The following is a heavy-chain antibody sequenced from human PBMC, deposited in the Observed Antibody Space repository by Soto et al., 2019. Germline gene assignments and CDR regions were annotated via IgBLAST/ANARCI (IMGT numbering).Heavy chain of an antibody. Sequence: GGSLRLSCAASGFTFDDYTMHWVHQAPGKGLEWVSLISWDGGSTYYADSVKGRFTISRDNSKNSLYLQMNSLRTEDTALYYCAKECFGSADAPYYYYYGMDVWGQGTTVTVSS. CDR3: AKECFGSADAPYYYYYGMDV. V-gene: IGHV3-43*01. J-gene: IGHJ6*02. CDR1: GFTFDDYT. CDR2: ISWDGGST. D-gene: IGHD3-10*01.